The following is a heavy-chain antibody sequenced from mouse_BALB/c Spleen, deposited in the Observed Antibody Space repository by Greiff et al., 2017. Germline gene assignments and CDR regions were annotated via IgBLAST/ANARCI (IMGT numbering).Heavy chain of an antibody. D-gene: IGHD4-1*01. CDR2: ISSGGSYT. V-gene: IGHV5-9-1*01. Sequence: EVMLVESGGGLVKPGGSLKLSCAASGFTFSSYAMSWVRQTPEKRLEWVATISSGGSYTYYPDSVKGRFTISRDNAKNTLYLQMSSLRSEDTAMYYCARGGTSPWFAYWGQGTLVTVSA. CDR3: ARGGTSPWFAY. J-gene: IGHJ3*01. CDR1: GFTFSSYA.